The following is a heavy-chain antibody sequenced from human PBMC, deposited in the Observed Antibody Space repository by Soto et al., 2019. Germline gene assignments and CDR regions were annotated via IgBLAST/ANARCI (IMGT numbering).Heavy chain of an antibody. CDR1: GFTFSSYG. V-gene: IGHV3-33*01. D-gene: IGHD6-13*01. CDR3: ARGGQQLVFDY. Sequence: QVQLVESGGGVVQPGRSLRLSCAASGFTFSSYGMHWVRQAPGKGLEWVAVIWYDGSNKYYADSVKGRFTISRDNSKNTLDLQMNSLRAEDTAVYYCARGGQQLVFDYWGQGTLVTVSS. CDR2: IWYDGSNK. J-gene: IGHJ4*02.